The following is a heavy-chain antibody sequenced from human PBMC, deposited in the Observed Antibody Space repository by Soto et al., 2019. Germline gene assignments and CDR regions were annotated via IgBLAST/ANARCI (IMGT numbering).Heavy chain of an antibody. J-gene: IGHJ6*02. D-gene: IGHD2-2*01. CDR2: IYYSGST. V-gene: IGHV4-31*03. CDR3: ARVRYCSSTSCYAHYYYGMDV. CDR1: GGSISSGGYY. Sequence: SETLSLTCTVSGGSISSGGYYWSWIRQHPGKGLEWIGYIYYSGSTYYNPSLKSRVTISVDTSKNQFSLKLSSVTAADTAVYYCARVRYCSSTSCYAHYYYGMDVWGQGTTVTVSS.